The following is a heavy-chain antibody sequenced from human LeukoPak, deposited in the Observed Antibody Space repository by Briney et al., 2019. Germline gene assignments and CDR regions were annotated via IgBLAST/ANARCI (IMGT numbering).Heavy chain of an antibody. CDR1: GGSFSGYY. J-gene: IGHJ4*02. Sequence: ASETLSLICAVYGGSFSGYYWSWIRQPPGKGLEWIGEINHSGSTNYNPSLKSRVTISVDTSKNQFSLKLSSVTAADTAVYYCASAVPLSLYCSGGSCYSRDYWGQGTLVTVSS. CDR3: ASAVPLSLYCSGGSCYSRDY. V-gene: IGHV4-34*01. D-gene: IGHD2-15*01. CDR2: INHSGST.